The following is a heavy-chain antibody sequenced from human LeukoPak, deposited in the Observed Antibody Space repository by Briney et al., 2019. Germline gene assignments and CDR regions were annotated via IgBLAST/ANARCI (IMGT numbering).Heavy chain of an antibody. V-gene: IGHV3-53*01. CDR1: GFTVSSNY. CDR3: AKAMGATLFDY. D-gene: IGHD1-26*01. J-gene: IGHJ4*02. CDR2: IYSGGST. Sequence: PGGSLRLSCAASGFTVSSNYMNWVRQAPGKGLEWVSVIYSGGSTYYADSVKGRFTISRDNSKNTLYLQMNSLRAGDTAVYYCAKAMGATLFDYWGQGTLVTVSS.